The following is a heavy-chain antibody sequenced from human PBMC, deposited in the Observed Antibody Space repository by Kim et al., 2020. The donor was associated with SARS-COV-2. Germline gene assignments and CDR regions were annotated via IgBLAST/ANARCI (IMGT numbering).Heavy chain of an antibody. D-gene: IGHD6-19*01. V-gene: IGHV3-20*03. J-gene: IGHJ6*02. Sequence: KGRFTISRDNAKNSLYLQMNRLRAEETALYYCARGRKQWLTYYYYYGMDVWGQGTTVTVSS. CDR3: ARGRKQWLTYYYYYGMDV.